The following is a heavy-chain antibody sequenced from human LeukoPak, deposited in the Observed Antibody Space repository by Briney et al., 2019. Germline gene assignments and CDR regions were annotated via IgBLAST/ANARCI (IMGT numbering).Heavy chain of an antibody. CDR3: AREREGYCSSTSCYAGGWVDY. J-gene: IGHJ4*02. D-gene: IGHD2-2*01. V-gene: IGHV4-61*02. CDR1: GGSISSGSYY. Sequence: SQTLSLTCTVSGGSISSGSYYWGWIRQPAGKGLEWIGRIYTSGSTNYNPSLKSRVTISVDTSKNQFSLKLSSVTAADTAVYYCAREREGYCSSTSCYAGGWVDYWGQGTLVTVSS. CDR2: IYTSGST.